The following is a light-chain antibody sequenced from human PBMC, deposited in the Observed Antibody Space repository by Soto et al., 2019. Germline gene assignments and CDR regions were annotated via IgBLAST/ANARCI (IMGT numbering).Light chain of an antibody. CDR2: DVS. CDR3: SSYTGSSTLYV. Sequence: QSALTQPASVSGAPVQAITISCTGTSSDVGGYNYVSWYQQHPGKAPKLMIYDVSNRPSGVSNRFSGSKSGNTASLTISGLQAEDEADYYCSSYTGSSTLYVFGTGTKVTVL. V-gene: IGLV2-14*01. CDR1: SSDVGGYNY. J-gene: IGLJ1*01.